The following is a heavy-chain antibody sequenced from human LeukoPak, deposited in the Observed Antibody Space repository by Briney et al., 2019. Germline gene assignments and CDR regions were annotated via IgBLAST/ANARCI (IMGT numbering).Heavy chain of an antibody. CDR2: IIPIFGTA. V-gene: IGHV1-69*01. D-gene: IGHD3-3*01. J-gene: IGHJ5*02. CDR1: GGTFSSYA. Sequence: SLKVSCKASGGTFSSYAISWVRQAPGQGLEWMGGIIPIFGTANYAQKFQGRVTITADESTSTAYMELSSLRSEDTAVYYCARSRRITIFGVVIPRGWFDPWGQGTLVTVSS. CDR3: ARSRRITIFGVVIPRGWFDP.